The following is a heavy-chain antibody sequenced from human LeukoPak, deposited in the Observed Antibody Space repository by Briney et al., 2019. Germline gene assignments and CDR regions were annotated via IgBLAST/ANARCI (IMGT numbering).Heavy chain of an antibody. CDR2: INHSGSL. V-gene: IGHV4-34*01. D-gene: IGHD2-2*01. CDR3: ARGTDIAAVPAANARFYGVDV. J-gene: IGHJ6*02. Sequence: PSETLSLTCAVYGGSFSGHYWTWIRQPPGKGLEWIGEINHSGSLNYNPSLKSRITISVDTSKKQFSLNLSSVTAADTAVYFCARGTDIAAVPAANARFYGVDVWGQGTTVTVSS. CDR1: GGSFSGHY.